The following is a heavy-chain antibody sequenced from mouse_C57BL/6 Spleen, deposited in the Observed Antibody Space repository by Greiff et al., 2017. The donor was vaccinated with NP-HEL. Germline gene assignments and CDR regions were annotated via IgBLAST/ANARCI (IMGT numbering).Heavy chain of an antibody. V-gene: IGHV1-19*01. D-gene: IGHD1-1*01. CDR3: AREDYYGSSQGYFDV. J-gene: IGHJ1*03. Sequence: VHVKQSGPVLVKPGASVKMSCKASGYTFTDYYMNWVKQSHGKSLEWIGVINPYNGGTSYNQKFKGKATLTVDKSSSTAYMELNSLTSEDSAVYYCAREDYYGSSQGYFDVWGTGTTVTVSS. CDR1: GYTFTDYY. CDR2: INPYNGGT.